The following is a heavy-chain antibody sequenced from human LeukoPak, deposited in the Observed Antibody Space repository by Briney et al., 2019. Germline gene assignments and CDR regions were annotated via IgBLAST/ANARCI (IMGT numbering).Heavy chain of an antibody. CDR2: ISYDGSNK. CDR1: GFTFSSYG. J-gene: IGHJ4*02. V-gene: IGHV3-30*18. Sequence: GRSLRLSCAASGFTFSSYGMHWVRQAPGKGLEWVAVISYDGSNKYYADSVKGRFTISRDNSKDTLYLQMNSLRAEDTAVYYCAKDASDYGGNFDYWGQGTLVTVSS. CDR3: AKDASDYGGNFDY. D-gene: IGHD4-23*01.